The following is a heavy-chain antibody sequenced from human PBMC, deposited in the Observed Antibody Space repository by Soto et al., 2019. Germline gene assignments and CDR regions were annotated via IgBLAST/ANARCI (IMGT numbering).Heavy chain of an antibody. CDR3: AKSNRYSGSYQTLPRGYFDY. V-gene: IGHV3-23*01. CDR1: GFTFSSYA. J-gene: IGHJ4*02. D-gene: IGHD1-26*01. Sequence: GGSLRLSCAASGFTFSSYAMSWVRQAPGKGLEWVSAISGSGGSTYYADSVKGRFTISRDNSKNTLYLQMNSLRAEDTAVYYCAKSNRYSGSYQTLPRGYFDYWGQGTLVTVSS. CDR2: ISGSGGST.